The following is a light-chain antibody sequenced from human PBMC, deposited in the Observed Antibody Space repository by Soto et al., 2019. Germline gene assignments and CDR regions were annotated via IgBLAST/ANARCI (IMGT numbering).Light chain of an antibody. Sequence: QSALTQPASVSGSPGQSITISCTGTSSDVGGYNYVSWYQQHPGKAPKLMIYEVSKRPSGVSNRFSGSKSGNTDALTISGLQAEDEADYYCSSYTSSSTVVFGGGTKLPVL. CDR3: SSYTSSSTVV. J-gene: IGLJ2*01. CDR2: EVS. V-gene: IGLV2-14*01. CDR1: SSDVGGYNY.